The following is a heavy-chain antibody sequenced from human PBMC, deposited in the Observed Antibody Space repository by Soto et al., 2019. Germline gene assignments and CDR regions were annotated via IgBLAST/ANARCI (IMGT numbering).Heavy chain of an antibody. V-gene: IGHV3-30*04. CDR1: GFTFSSYA. J-gene: IGHJ4*02. Sequence: QVQLVESGGGVVQPGRSLRLSCAASGFTFSSYAMHWVRQAPGKGLEWVAVIAYDGRNKYYADSVKGRFTISRDNSKNTLYLQMNSLRNEDTAVYYCARELERVFDYWGQGTLVTVSS. D-gene: IGHD1-1*01. CDR3: ARELERVFDY. CDR2: IAYDGRNK.